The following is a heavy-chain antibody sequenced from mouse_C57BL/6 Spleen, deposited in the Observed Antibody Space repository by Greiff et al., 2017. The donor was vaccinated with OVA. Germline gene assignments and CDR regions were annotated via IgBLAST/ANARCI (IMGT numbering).Heavy chain of an antibody. J-gene: IGHJ1*03. CDR1: GFTFSSYT. D-gene: IGHD1-1*01. V-gene: IGHV5-9*01. CDR2: ISGGGGNT. Sequence: EVKLMESGGGLVKPGGSLKLSCAASGFTFSSYTMSWVRQTPEKRLEWVATISGGGGNTYYPDSVKGRFTISRDNAKNTLYLQMSSLRSEDTALYYCARSSYGYCDVWGTGTTVTVSS. CDR3: ARSSYGYCDV.